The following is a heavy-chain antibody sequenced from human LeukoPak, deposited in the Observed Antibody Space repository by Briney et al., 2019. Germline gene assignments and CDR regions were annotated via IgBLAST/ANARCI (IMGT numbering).Heavy chain of an antibody. D-gene: IGHD6-19*01. V-gene: IGHV5-51*01. CDR3: ARRRYSSGPADY. Sequence: SGGSLRLSCTATGYTFTNYWLAWVRQMPGRGLEWLGMMYPGDSDVRYSSSFAGQITISVDRATNTTHLQWSSLKASDTGIYFCARRRYSSGPADYWGQGTQVIASS. J-gene: IGHJ4*02. CDR2: MYPGDSDV. CDR1: GYTFTNYW.